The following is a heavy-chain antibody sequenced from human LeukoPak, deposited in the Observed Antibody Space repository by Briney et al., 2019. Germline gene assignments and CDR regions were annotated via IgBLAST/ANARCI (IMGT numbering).Heavy chain of an antibody. J-gene: IGHJ4*02. CDR1: GYTFTSYY. D-gene: IGHD2-15*01. Sequence: ASVKVSCKASGYTFTSYYMHWVRQAPGQGLEWMGWINPNSGGTNYAQKFQGRVTMTRDTSISTAYMELSRLRSDDTAVYYCARGSRLWGCSGGSCYGPLHFDYWGQGTLVTVSS. CDR3: ARGSRLWGCSGGSCYGPLHFDY. V-gene: IGHV1-2*02. CDR2: INPNSGGT.